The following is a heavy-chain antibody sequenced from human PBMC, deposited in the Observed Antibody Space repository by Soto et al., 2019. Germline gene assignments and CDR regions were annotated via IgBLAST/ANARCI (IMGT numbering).Heavy chain of an antibody. D-gene: IGHD3-10*01. V-gene: IGHV3-30-3*01. J-gene: IGHJ4*02. CDR1: GFTFSSYA. CDR2: ISYDGSNK. CDR3: ARDPRITMVRGVIPRPYFDY. Sequence: GGSLRLSCAASGFTFSSYAMHWVRQAPGKGLEWVAVISYDGSNKYYADSVKGRFTISRDNSKNTLYLQMNSLRAEDTAVYYCARDPRITMVRGVIPRPYFDYWGQGTLVTVSS.